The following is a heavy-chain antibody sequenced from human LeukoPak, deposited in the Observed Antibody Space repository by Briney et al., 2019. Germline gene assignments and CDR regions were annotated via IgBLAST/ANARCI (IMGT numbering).Heavy chain of an antibody. V-gene: IGHV3-21*01. CDR1: GFTFSSYS. J-gene: IGHJ4*02. CDR2: ISSTSTYI. Sequence: GGSLRLSCAASGFTFSSYSMNWVRQAPGKGLEWVSSISSTSTYIYYADSVKGRFTISRDNAKNSLYLQMNSLRDEDTAIYYCAKGGYCSAGSCCPNYWGQGTMVTVSS. D-gene: IGHD2-15*01. CDR3: AKGGYCSAGSCCPNY.